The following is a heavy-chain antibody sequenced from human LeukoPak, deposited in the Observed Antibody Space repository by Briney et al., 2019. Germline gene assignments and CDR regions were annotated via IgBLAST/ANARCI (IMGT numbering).Heavy chain of an antibody. V-gene: IGHV3-30*18. D-gene: IGHD2-2*01. J-gene: IGHJ3*02. Sequence: GGSLRLSCAASGFTFSDYGMNWVRQAPGKGLEWVAITSYDESEKYYVDSVKSRFTISRDNSKNTLYLQMNSLRTEDTAVYYCAKSKPPREYCSATSCFAGFGAFDIWGQGTMVTVSS. CDR3: AKSKPPREYCSATSCFAGFGAFDI. CDR1: GFTFSDYG. CDR2: TSYDESEK.